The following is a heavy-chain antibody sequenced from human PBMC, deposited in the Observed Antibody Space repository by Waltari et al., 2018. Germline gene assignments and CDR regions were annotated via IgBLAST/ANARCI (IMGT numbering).Heavy chain of an antibody. CDR2: INPSSGGT. Sequence: QVQLVQSGAEVKKPGASVTVSCKASGYTFTGNYIHWVRQAPGQGLEWMGWINPSSGGTKYAQKFQGRVTTTRDTSITTAYMELNRLTSDDTAVYYCARRGTTDAPSSFYYFDYWGQGTLVTVSS. CDR1: GYTFTGNY. CDR3: ARRGTTDAPSSFYYFDY. J-gene: IGHJ4*02. D-gene: IGHD1-1*01. V-gene: IGHV1-2*02.